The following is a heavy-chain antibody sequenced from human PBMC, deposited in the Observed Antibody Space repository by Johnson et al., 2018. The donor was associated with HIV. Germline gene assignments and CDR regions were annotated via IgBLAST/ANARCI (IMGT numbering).Heavy chain of an antibody. CDR2: ISYDGSDK. V-gene: IGHV3-30*18. CDR1: GFTFSSYG. J-gene: IGHJ3*02. CDR3: ANLGYNSTDAFDI. D-gene: IGHD6-13*01. Sequence: VQLVQSGGGVVQPGRSLRLSCVASGFTFSSYGMNLVRQAPGKGLEWVAVISYDGSDKYYADSVKGRLTISRDNSKNTLYLQMNSLRAEDTAVYYCANLGYNSTDAFDIWGQGTMVTVSS.